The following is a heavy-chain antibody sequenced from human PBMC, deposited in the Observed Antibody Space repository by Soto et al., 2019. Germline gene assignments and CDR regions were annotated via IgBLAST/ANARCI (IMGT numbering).Heavy chain of an antibody. Sequence: EVQLVESGGGLVQPGGSLRLSCAASGFTFSDHYMDWVRQAPGKGLEWVARIRNKANSYTTEYAASVKGRFTISRDDSKNSLYLQMNSMKTEDTAVYYCVRGSYSDGSYYCGDYWGQGTLVTVSS. CDR3: VRGSYSDGSYYCGDY. CDR2: IRNKANSYTT. J-gene: IGHJ4*02. V-gene: IGHV3-72*01. CDR1: GFTFSDHY. D-gene: IGHD2-15*01.